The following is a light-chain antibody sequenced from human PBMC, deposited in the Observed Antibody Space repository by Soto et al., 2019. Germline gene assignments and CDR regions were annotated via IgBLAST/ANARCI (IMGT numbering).Light chain of an antibody. CDR3: QQYGRSPLMYT. Sequence: EIVLTQSPGTLSLSPGERATLSCRASQSVTSNFLAWYQQKPGQAPRLLIYGASTRAAGVPDSFSGSGSGTDFTLPITRMEPEDVAVYYCQQYGRSPLMYTFGQGTKV. V-gene: IGKV3-20*01. J-gene: IGKJ2*01. CDR1: QSVTSNF. CDR2: GAS.